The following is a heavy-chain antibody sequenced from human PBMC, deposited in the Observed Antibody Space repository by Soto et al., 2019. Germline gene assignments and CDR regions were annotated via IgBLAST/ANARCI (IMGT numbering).Heavy chain of an antibody. V-gene: IGHV4-34*01. J-gene: IGHJ5*02. CDR1: GGSFSGYY. Sequence: PLETLSHTCAVYGGSFSGYYWSWIRQPPGKGLEWIGEINHSGSTNYNPSLKSRVTISVDTSKNQFSLKLSSVTAADTAVYYCARSRSITIFGVVIAYNWFDPWGQGTLVTVSS. CDR2: INHSGST. CDR3: ARSRSITIFGVVIAYNWFDP. D-gene: IGHD3-3*01.